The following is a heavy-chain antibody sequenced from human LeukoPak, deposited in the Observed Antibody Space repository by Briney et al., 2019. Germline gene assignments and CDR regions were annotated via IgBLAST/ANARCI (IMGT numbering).Heavy chain of an antibody. J-gene: IGHJ4*02. CDR2: IFSGGNT. CDR1: GFTVSSNF. D-gene: IGHD3-22*01. V-gene: IGHV3-53*01. Sequence: GGSLRLSCAASGFTVSSNFMRWGRQPPGKGLEWVSVIFSGGNTNYADSVKGRFTIPRDNSKTTLYLQMNRLRVDDTAVYYCVGASSGYSLGHWGQGTLVPVSS. CDR3: VGASSGYSLGH.